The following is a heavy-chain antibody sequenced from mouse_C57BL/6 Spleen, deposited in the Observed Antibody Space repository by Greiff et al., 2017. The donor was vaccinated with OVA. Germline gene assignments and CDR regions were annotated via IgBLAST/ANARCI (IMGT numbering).Heavy chain of an antibody. CDR1: GFTFSSYG. V-gene: IGHV5-6*02. Sequence: EVKLMESGGDLVKPGGSLKLSCAASGFTFSSYGMSWVRQTPDKRLEWVATISSGGSYTYYQDSVKGRFTFSIDNAQNTLYLQISSLKSEDTAMYYCARRDVCDIEWYFDVWGTGTTLTVSS. J-gene: IGHJ1*03. CDR2: ISSGGSYT. CDR3: ARRDVCDIEWYFDV.